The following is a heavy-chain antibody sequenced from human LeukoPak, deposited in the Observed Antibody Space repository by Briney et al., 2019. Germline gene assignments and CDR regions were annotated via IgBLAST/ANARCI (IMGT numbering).Heavy chain of an antibody. Sequence: GGSLRLSCAASGFTFSDYYMSWIRQAPGKGLEWVSYISSSGSTIYYADSVKGRFTISRDNAKNSLYLQMNSLRAEDTAVYYCARDATRSRGYYYGMDVWGQGTTVTVS. CDR3: ARDATRSRGYYYGMDV. CDR2: ISSSGSTI. V-gene: IGHV3-11*01. J-gene: IGHJ6*02. D-gene: IGHD2-2*01. CDR1: GFTFSDYY.